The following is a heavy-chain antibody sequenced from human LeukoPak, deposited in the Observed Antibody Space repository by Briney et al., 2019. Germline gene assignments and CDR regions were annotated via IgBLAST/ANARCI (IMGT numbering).Heavy chain of an antibody. CDR1: GFTFSSYE. J-gene: IGHJ3*02. CDR3: ARDPLDYYDSSGYQPTGDAFDI. Sequence: GGSLRLSCAASGFTFSSYEMNWVRQAPGKGLAWVSYISSSGSTIYYADSVKGRFTISRDNAKNSLYLQMNSLRAEDTAVYYCARDPLDYYDSSGYQPTGDAFDIRGQGTMVTVSS. D-gene: IGHD3-22*01. CDR2: ISSSGSTI. V-gene: IGHV3-48*03.